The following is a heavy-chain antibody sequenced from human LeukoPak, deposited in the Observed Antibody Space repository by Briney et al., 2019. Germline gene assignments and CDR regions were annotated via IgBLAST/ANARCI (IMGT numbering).Heavy chain of an antibody. V-gene: IGHV3-30*02. Sequence: PGGSLRLSCAASGFTFSSYGMHWVRQAPGKGPEWVALIWYGGSNKYYADSVKGRYTISRDNSKNTLYLQMNSLRAEDTAVYYCAKDGSIAVAGTYYYYMDVWGKGTTVTVSS. CDR2: IWYGGSNK. J-gene: IGHJ6*03. D-gene: IGHD6-19*01. CDR3: AKDGSIAVAGTYYYYMDV. CDR1: GFTFSSYG.